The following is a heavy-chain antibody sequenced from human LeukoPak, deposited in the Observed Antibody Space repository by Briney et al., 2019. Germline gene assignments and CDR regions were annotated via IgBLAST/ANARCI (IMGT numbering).Heavy chain of an antibody. CDR1: GFTFSSYG. CDR3: AKDSVVPAFPDY. Sequence: GGSLRLSCVASGFTFSSYGMSWVRQAPGKGLEWVSAISGSGGSTYYADSVKGRFTISRDNSKNTLYLQMNSLRAEDTAVYYCAKDSVVPAFPDYWGQGTLVTVSS. CDR2: ISGSGGST. D-gene: IGHD2-2*01. V-gene: IGHV3-23*01. J-gene: IGHJ4*02.